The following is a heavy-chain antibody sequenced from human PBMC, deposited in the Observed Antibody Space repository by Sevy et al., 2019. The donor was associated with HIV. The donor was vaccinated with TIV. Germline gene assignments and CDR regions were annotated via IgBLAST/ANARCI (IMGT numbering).Heavy chain of an antibody. Sequence: GGSLRLSCSTFGFTFSNYGMHWVRQAPGRGLEWVAAIFSDGNYQYYADSVKGRATISRDNSKNTLYLQMSSLRADDTAMYYCARESGSGWYVDSWGRGTLVTVSS. CDR1: GFTFSNYG. CDR3: ARESGSGWYVDS. D-gene: IGHD6-19*01. CDR2: IFSDGNYQ. V-gene: IGHV3-33*08. J-gene: IGHJ4*02.